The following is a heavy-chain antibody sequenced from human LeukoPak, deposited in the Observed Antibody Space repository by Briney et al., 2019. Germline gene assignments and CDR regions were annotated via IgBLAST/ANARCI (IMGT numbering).Heavy chain of an antibody. CDR1: GFIFSDYY. CDR2: ITNIDSTK. V-gene: IGHV3-11*04. Sequence: GGSLRLSCAASGFIFSDYYMTWIRQAPGKGLEWVSYITNIDSTKKYADSVKGRFTISRDNSKNSLYLRMNSLRAEDTAVYYCARRSSSQDFDYWGQGTLVTVS. D-gene: IGHD2-2*01. CDR3: ARRSSSQDFDY. J-gene: IGHJ4*02.